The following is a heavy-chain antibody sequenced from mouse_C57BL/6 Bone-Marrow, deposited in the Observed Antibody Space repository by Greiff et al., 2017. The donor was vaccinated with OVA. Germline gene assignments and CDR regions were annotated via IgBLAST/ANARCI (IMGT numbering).Heavy chain of an antibody. CDR3: LYRGAMDY. CDR2: IDPETGGT. Sequence: QVHVKQSGAELVRPGASVTLSCKASGYTFTDYEMHWVKQTPVHGLEWIGAIDPETGGTAYNQKFKGKAILTADKSSSTAYMELRSLTSEDSAVYYCLYRGAMDYWGQGTSVTVSS. CDR1: GYTFTDYE. J-gene: IGHJ4*01. V-gene: IGHV1-15*01. D-gene: IGHD1-3*01.